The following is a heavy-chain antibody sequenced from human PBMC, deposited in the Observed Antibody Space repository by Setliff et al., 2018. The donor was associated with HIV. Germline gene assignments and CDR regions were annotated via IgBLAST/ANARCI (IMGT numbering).Heavy chain of an antibody. CDR2: IIPILGIA. CDR1: GGTFSSYA. J-gene: IGHJ3*02. Sequence: ASVKVSCKASGGTFSSYAISWVRQAPGQGLEWMGGIIPILGIANYAQKFQGRVTITADKSTSTAYMELSSLRSEDTAVYYCANYYYDSSGLFPRDAFDIWGQGTMVTVSS. V-gene: IGHV1-69*10. CDR3: ANYYYDSSGLFPRDAFDI. D-gene: IGHD3-22*01.